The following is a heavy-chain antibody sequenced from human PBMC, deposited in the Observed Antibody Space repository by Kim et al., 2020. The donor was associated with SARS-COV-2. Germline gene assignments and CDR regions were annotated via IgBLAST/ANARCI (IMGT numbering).Heavy chain of an antibody. CDR1: GGSFSGYY. Sequence: ETLSLTCAVYGGSFSGYYWSWIRQPPGKGLEWIGEINHSGSTNYNPSLKSRVTISVDTSKNQFSLKLSSVTAADTAVYYCARGVGANIIYWGQGTLVTVSS. D-gene: IGHD1-26*01. V-gene: IGHV4-34*01. CDR3: ARGVGANIIY. J-gene: IGHJ4*02. CDR2: INHSGST.